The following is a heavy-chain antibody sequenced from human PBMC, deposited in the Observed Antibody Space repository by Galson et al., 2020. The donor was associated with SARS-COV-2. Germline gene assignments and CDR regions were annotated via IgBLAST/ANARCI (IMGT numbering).Heavy chain of an antibody. CDR1: GDSLNISS. V-gene: IGHV1-69*13. Sequence: SVKVPCEASGDSLNISSIVWLRQAPGQELEWMGAISPIFGITDHEQKYQGSVTITADESTRTAYLELSSLGSADTAVYYCPKVLGTTVFDWYDLWCQGSLVTVAS. CDR2: ISPIFGIT. J-gene: IGHJ5*02. D-gene: IGHD1-7*01. CDR3: PKVLGTTVFDWYDL.